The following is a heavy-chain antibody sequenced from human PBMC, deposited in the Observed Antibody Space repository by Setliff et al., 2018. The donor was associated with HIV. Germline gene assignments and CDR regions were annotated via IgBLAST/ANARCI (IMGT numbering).Heavy chain of an antibody. CDR2: INPKSGDT. D-gene: IGHD6-19*01. V-gene: IGHV1-2*02. J-gene: IGHJ4*02. CDR3: ATAKEVWLAEGGFDY. Sequence: ASVKVSCKASGYTFTDHNIHWVRQAPGQGLEWMGWINPKSGDTTYAQRLQGRVTMTRDTSINTAYMELSSLRSEDTAVYYCATAKEVWLAEGGFDYWGQGTRVTVSS. CDR1: GYTFTDHN.